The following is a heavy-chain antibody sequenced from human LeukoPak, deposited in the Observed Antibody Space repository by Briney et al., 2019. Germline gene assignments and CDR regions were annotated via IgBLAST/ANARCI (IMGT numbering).Heavy chain of an antibody. D-gene: IGHD3-10*01. J-gene: IGHJ4*02. Sequence: GGSLRLSCKASGFTFSSYSMNWVRQAPGQGLEWISYISSGGSTVYYADSVKGRFTVSRDNAENALFLQMNSPRVEDTAVYYCARDMRGGFSSGGADCWGQGALVTVSS. CDR1: GFTFSSYS. CDR3: ARDMRGGFSSGGADC. V-gene: IGHV3-48*01. CDR2: ISSGGSTV.